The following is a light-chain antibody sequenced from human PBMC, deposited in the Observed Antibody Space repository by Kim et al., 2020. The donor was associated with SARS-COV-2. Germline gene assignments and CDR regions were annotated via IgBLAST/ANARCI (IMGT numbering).Light chain of an antibody. V-gene: IGKV1D-8*01. Sequence: ASTGDRVTISCRTSQGISSYLAWYQQKPGKAPELLIYAASTLQSGVPSRFSGSGSGTDFTLTISCLQSEDFATYYCQQYYCFPWTFGQGTKVDIK. CDR2: AAS. J-gene: IGKJ1*01. CDR1: QGISSY. CDR3: QQYYCFPWT.